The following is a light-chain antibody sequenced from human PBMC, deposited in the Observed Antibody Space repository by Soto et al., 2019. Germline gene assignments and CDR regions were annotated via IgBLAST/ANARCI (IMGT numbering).Light chain of an antibody. CDR2: GAS. CDR1: EYIHSH. CDR3: QQYDEWPLT. V-gene: IGKV3-15*01. Sequence: EIVMTQSPATLSVSPGEGATLSCRASEYIHSHVAWYQQKAGQAPRLLIYGASTRATGVPARFSGSGSGTDFTLTISSLQSEDFAVYYCQQYDEWPLTLGQGTRLEIK. J-gene: IGKJ5*01.